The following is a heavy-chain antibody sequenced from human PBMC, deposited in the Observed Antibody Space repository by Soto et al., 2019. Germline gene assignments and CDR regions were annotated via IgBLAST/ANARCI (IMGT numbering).Heavy chain of an antibody. CDR2: MNPNSGNT. Sequence: QVQLVQSGAAVKKPGASVKFSCKASGYTFTSYNINWVRQATGQGLEWMGGMNPNSGNTGYAQKFQGRVTMTRDTSILTAYMERSRLRSEDTAVYYCAGPWNKQWGQGTLVTVSS. D-gene: IGHD1-1*01. CDR3: AGPWNKQ. J-gene: IGHJ4*02. CDR1: GYTFTSYN. V-gene: IGHV1-8*01.